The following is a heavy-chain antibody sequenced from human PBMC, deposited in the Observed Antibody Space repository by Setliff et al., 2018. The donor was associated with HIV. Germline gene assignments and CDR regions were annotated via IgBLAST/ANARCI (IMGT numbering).Heavy chain of an antibody. V-gene: IGHV4-34*01. CDR3: ARFEVTPVTTRDS. J-gene: IGHJ4*02. Sequence: PSETLSLTCAVYGGSSNDYYWNWIRQPPGKGLEWIGEIHHTGHINNHPSFKSRVTISLDKSTNQFSLKMKSVTAADSAVYYCARFEVTPVTTRDSWGQGTLVTVSS. CDR2: IHHTGHI. CDR1: GGSSNDYY. D-gene: IGHD4-17*01.